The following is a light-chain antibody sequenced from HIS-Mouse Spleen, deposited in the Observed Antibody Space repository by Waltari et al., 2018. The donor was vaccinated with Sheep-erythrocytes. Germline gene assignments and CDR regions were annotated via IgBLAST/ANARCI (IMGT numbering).Light chain of an antibody. J-gene: IGLJ2*01. CDR3: QAWDSSTAV. CDR2: QDS. Sequence: SYELTQPPSVSVSPGQTASITCSGDKLGDKYACWYQQKTGQSPVLVIYQDSKRPSGIPERFSGSNSGNTATLTISGTQAMDEADYYCQAWDSSTAVFGGGTKLTFL. V-gene: IGLV3-1*01. CDR1: KLGDKY.